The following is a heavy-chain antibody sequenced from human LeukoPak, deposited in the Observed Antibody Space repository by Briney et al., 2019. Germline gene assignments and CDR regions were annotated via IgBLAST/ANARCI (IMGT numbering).Heavy chain of an antibody. V-gene: IGHV3-7*01. CDR1: GFTFRDYW. J-gene: IGHJ4*02. CDR2: TREDGSEK. CDR3: ARELAGHYYGSGSSFDY. Sequence: GGSLRLSCAASGFTFRDYWMSWVRQAPGKGLEWVANTREDGSEKYYVDSVKGRFTISRDNAKNSLYLQMNSLRAEDTAVYYCARELAGHYYGSGSSFDYWGQRTLVTVSS. D-gene: IGHD3-10*01.